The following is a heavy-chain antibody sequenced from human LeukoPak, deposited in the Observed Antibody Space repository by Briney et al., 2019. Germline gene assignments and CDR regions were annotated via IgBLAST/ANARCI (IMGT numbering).Heavy chain of an antibody. Sequence: PGGSLRLSCAASGFTFSSYGMHWVRQAPGKGLEWVAFIRYDGSNKYYADSVKGQFTISRDNSKNTLYLQMNSLRAEDTAVYYCAYCSSTTNRNYYYYYMDVWGKGTTVTVSS. V-gene: IGHV3-30*02. CDR3: AYCSSTTNRNYYYYYMDV. J-gene: IGHJ6*03. CDR2: IRYDGSNK. D-gene: IGHD2-2*01. CDR1: GFTFSSYG.